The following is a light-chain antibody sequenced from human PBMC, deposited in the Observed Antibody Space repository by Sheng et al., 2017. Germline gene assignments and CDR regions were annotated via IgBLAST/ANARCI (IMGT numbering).Light chain of an antibody. Sequence: AIQLTQSPSSLSAYVGDRVTITCRTSQGISSALAWYQQKPGKAPKLLIYDVSTLESGVPSRFSGSGSGTDFTLTISSLQSEDFAVYYCEQYKDWPLTFGGGTKVEIK. J-gene: IGKJ4*01. CDR1: QGISSA. CDR2: DVS. CDR3: EQYKDWPLT. V-gene: IGKV1-13*02.